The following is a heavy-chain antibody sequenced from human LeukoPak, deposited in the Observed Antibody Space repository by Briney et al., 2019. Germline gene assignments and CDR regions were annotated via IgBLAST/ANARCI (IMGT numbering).Heavy chain of an antibody. CDR3: ARKALWSGSYNWFDP. J-gene: IGHJ5*02. CDR2: IFYSGYT. Sequence: SETLSLTCTVSGDSISSSSHYWGWIRQPPGKGLEWIGSIFYSGYTYYNPSLKNRVSISVDTSENRFSLRLSSVTAADTAVYYCARKALWSGSYNWFDPWGQGTLVTVSS. CDR1: GDSISSSSHY. V-gene: IGHV4-39*01. D-gene: IGHD3-3*01.